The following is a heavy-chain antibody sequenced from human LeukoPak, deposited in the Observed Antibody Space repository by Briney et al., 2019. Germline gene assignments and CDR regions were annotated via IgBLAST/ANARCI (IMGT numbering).Heavy chain of an antibody. CDR1: GWSFSGYY. CDR2: INHSGST. D-gene: IGHD3-9*01. Sequence: KPSETLSLNCAVYGWSFSGYYWSWIRQPPGKGLEWMGEINHSGSTNYNPSLKSRVTISVDTSKNQFSLKLSSVTAADTAVYYCARGLPKRGAFLTGYYYFDYWGQGTLVTVSS. J-gene: IGHJ4*02. CDR3: ARGLPKRGAFLTGYYYFDY. V-gene: IGHV4-34*01.